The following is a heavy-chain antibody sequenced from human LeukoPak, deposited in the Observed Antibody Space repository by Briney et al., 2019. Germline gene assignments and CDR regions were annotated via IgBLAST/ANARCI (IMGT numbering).Heavy chain of an antibody. J-gene: IGHJ5*02. CDR3: ARAHYYDSSGSNWFDP. CDR1: GGSISSGSYY. Sequence: SETLSLTCTVSGGSISSGSYYWSWIRQPAGKGLEWIRRIYTSGSTNYNPSLKSRVTISVDTSKNQFSLKLSSVTAADTAVYYCARAHYYDSSGSNWFDPWGQGTLVTVSS. CDR2: IYTSGST. V-gene: IGHV4-61*02. D-gene: IGHD3-22*01.